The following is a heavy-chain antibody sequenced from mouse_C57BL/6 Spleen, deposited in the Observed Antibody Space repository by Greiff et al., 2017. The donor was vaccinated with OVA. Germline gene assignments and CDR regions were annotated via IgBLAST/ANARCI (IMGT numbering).Heavy chain of an antibody. CDR2: IHPNSGST. V-gene: IGHV1-64*01. CDR3: ASYDGYYDAMDY. J-gene: IGHJ4*01. Sequence: QVQLQQPGAELVKPGASVKLSCKASGYTFTSYWMPWVKQRPGQGLEWIGMIHPNSGSTNYNEKFKSKATLTVDKSSSTAYMQLSSLTSEDSAVYYCASYDGYYDAMDYWGQGASVTVSS. CDR1: GYTFTSYW. D-gene: IGHD2-3*01.